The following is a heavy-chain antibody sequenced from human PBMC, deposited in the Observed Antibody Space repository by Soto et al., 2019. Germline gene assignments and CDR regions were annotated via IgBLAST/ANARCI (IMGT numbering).Heavy chain of an antibody. Sequence: PSETLSLTCTVSGGSISSYYWSWIRQSPGKRLEWIGYIYFSGSTNYNPSLKSRVTISGDTSKNQFSLNLNSVTAADTAVYYCAGHLGYCYTNTRSPYKCLDSWGQGSLDTVSS. D-gene: IGHD3-16*02. CDR2: IYFSGST. CDR3: AGHLGYCYTNTRSPYKCLDS. CDR1: GGSISSYY. V-gene: IGHV4-59*08. J-gene: IGHJ5*01.